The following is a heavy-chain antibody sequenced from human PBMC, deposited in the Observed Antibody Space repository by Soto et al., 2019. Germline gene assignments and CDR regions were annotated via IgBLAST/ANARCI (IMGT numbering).Heavy chain of an antibody. Sequence: QVQLVQSGAEVKKPGASVKVSCKASGYTFSSYGISWVRQAPGQGLEWMGWISGYNGNTNYAQKLQGRVTMTIDTSTSTGYMELRSLRSDDTAVYYCAIDRGGDGMDVWGQGTTVTVSS. CDR1: GYTFSSYG. CDR2: ISGYNGNT. CDR3: AIDRGGDGMDV. D-gene: IGHD3-16*01. J-gene: IGHJ6*02. V-gene: IGHV1-18*01.